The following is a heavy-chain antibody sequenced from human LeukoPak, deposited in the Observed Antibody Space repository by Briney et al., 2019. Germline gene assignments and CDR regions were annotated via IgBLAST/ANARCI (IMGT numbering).Heavy chain of an antibody. V-gene: IGHV4-59*01. CDR3: ASMGAKVLWFGEFSGFDP. CDR1: GGSISSYY. D-gene: IGHD3-10*01. CDR2: TYYSGST. Sequence: SETLSLTCTVSGGSISSYYWSWIRQPPGKGLEWIGYTYYSGSTNYNPSLKSRVTISVDTSKNQFSLKLSSVTAADTAVYYCASMGAKVLWFGEFSGFDPWGQGTWSPSPQ. J-gene: IGHJ5*02.